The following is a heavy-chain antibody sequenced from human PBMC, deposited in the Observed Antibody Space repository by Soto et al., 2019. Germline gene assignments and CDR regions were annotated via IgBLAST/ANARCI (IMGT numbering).Heavy chain of an antibody. J-gene: IGHJ4*02. CDR3: ARYYYDSSAYIDF. D-gene: IGHD3-22*01. CDR2: IYYSGST. CDR1: GGSISSYY. V-gene: IGHV4-59*08. Sequence: PSETLSLTCTVSGGSISSYYWSWIRQPPGKGLEWIGYIYYSGSTNYNPSLKSRVTISVDTSKNQFSLKLSSVTAADTAVYYCARYYYDSSAYIDFWGQGTLVTVSS.